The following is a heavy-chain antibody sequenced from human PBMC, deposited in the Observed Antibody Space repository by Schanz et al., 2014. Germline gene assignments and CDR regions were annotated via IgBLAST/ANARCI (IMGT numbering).Heavy chain of an antibody. CDR3: ARGERSGFGELLDY. Sequence: QVQLQESGPGLVKPSQTLSLTCSVSGGSIRNGPYYWGWIRQPPGKGLEWIGSIYYSGSTYYNPSLKSRVTISVDTSKNHFSLKLTSVTAADTAVYYCARGERSGFGELLDYWGQGTLVTVSS. J-gene: IGHJ4*02. D-gene: IGHD3-10*01. CDR2: IYYSGST. V-gene: IGHV4-39*02. CDR1: GGSIRNGPYY.